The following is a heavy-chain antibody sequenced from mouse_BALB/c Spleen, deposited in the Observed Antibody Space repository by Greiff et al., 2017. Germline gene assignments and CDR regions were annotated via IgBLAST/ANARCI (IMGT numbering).Heavy chain of an antibody. D-gene: IGHD1-1*01. CDR1: GYTFTSYW. Sequence: QVQLKESGAELAKPGASVKMSCKASGYTFTSYWMHWVKQRPGQGLEWIGYINPSTGYTEYNQKFKDKATLTADKSSSTAYMQLSSLTSEDSAVYYCAAHYYGSSYAMDYWGQGTSVTVAS. CDR2: INPSTGYT. J-gene: IGHJ4*01. V-gene: IGHV1-7*01. CDR3: AAHYYGSSYAMDY.